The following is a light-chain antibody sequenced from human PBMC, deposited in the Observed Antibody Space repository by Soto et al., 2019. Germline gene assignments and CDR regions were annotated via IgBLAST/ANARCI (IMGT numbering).Light chain of an antibody. J-gene: IGKJ1*01. CDR3: QQYNSYRT. Sequence: DIQVTQSPATLSASVGDRVTITFRASQSISTWLAWYQQKPGKAPKVLIYDASSLESGVPLRFSGSGSGTEFTLTISSLQPDDFATYYCQQYNSYRTFGQGTKVDIK. V-gene: IGKV1-5*01. CDR2: DAS. CDR1: QSISTW.